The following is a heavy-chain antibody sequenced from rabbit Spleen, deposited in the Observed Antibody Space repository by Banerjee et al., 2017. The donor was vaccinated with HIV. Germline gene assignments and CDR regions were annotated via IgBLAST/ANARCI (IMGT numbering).Heavy chain of an antibody. CDR1: GFSFDSGYV. CDR2: IDAGVKGTT. J-gene: IGHJ6*01. CDR3: ARDTGSSFSSYGMDL. Sequence: QERLVESGGGLVQPEGSLTLTCTASGFSFDSGYVMCWVRQAPGKGLEWIACIDAGVKGTTYYASWAKGRFAVSKTSPTTVTLQMTSLTAADMATYFCARDTGSSFSSYGMDLWGQGPWSPS. V-gene: IGHV1S45*01. D-gene: IGHD8-1*01.